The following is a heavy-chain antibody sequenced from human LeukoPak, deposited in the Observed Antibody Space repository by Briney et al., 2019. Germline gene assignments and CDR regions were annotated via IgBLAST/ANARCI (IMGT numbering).Heavy chain of an antibody. CDR3: ARLRVPAAMKDAFDI. D-gene: IGHD2-2*01. V-gene: IGHV3-21*01. J-gene: IGHJ3*02. CDR1: GFTFSSYS. Sequence: PGGSLRLSCAASGFTFSSYSMNWVRHAPGKGLEWVSSISSSSSYIYYADSVKGRFTISRDNAKNSLYLQMNSLRAEDTAVYYCARLRVPAAMKDAFDIWGQGTMVTVSS. CDR2: ISSSSSYI.